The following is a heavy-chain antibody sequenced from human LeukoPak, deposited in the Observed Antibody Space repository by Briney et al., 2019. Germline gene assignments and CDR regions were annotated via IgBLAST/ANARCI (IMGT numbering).Heavy chain of an antibody. J-gene: IGHJ4*02. Sequence: GGSLRLSCAASGFTFSSYSMNWVRQAAGKGLEWVSSISSSSSYIYYADSVKGRFTISRDNAKNSLYLQMNSLRAEDTAVYYCARVPFFGSCGYDYWGQGTLVTVSS. V-gene: IGHV3-21*01. CDR2: ISSSSSYI. CDR3: ARVPFFGSCGYDY. D-gene: IGHD2-15*01. CDR1: GFTFSSYS.